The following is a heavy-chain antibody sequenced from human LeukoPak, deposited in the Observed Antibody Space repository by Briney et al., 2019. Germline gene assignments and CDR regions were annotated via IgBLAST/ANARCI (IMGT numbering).Heavy chain of an antibody. CDR1: GFTLSSNE. J-gene: IGHJ3*02. CDR3: AKVSASSWLGAFDI. V-gene: IGHV3-43*02. CDR2: ISGDGGST. Sequence: PGGSLSLSCAASGFTLSSNEMNWVRQAPGKGLEWVSLISGDGGSTYYADSVKGRFTISRDNSKNSLYLQMNSLRTEDTALYYCAKVSASSWLGAFDIWGQGTMVTVSS. D-gene: IGHD6-13*01.